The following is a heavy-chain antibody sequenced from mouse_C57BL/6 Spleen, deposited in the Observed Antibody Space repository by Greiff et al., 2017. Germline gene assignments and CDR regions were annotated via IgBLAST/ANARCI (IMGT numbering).Heavy chain of an antibody. V-gene: IGHV1-81*01. J-gene: IGHJ3*01. Sequence: LVESGAELARPGASVKLSCKASGYTFTSYGISWVKQRTGQGLEWIGEIYPRSGNTYYNEKFKGKATLTADKSSSTAYMELRSLTSEDSAVYFCIYYDYDAASWFAYWGQGTLVTVSA. CDR2: IYPRSGNT. D-gene: IGHD2-4*01. CDR1: GYTFTSYG. CDR3: IYYDYDAASWFAY.